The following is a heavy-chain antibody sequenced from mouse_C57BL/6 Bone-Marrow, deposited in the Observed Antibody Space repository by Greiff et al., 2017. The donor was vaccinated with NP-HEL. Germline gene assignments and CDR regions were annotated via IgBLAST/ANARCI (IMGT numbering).Heavy chain of an antibody. CDR1: GYTFTSYG. Sequence: QVQLKQSGAELARPGASVKLSCKASGYTFTSYGISWVKQRTGQGLEWIGEIYPRSGNTYYNEKFKGKATLTADKSSSTAYMELRSLTSEDSAVYFCGMVTSYAMDYWGQGTSVTVSS. CDR3: GMVTSYAMDY. V-gene: IGHV1-81*01. D-gene: IGHD2-2*01. J-gene: IGHJ4*01. CDR2: IYPRSGNT.